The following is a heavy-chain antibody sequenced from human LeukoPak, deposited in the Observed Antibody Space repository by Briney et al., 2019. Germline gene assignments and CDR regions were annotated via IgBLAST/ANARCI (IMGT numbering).Heavy chain of an antibody. V-gene: IGHV4-39*07. D-gene: IGHD3-22*01. CDR1: SGSISSSSYY. CDR2: IYYSGST. Sequence: PSETLSLTCTVSSGSISSSSYYWGWIRQPPGKGLEWIGSIYYSGSTYYNPSLKSRVTISVDTSKNQFSLKLSSVTAADTAVYYCARDLPVVVVTNPRFDPWGQGTLVTVSS. CDR3: ARDLPVVVVTNPRFDP. J-gene: IGHJ5*02.